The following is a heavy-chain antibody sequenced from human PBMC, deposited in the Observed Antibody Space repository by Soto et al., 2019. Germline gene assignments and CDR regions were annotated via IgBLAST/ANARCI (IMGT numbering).Heavy chain of an antibody. CDR1: GFTFSSYA. CDR3: AKAPYNCSYYDYGMDV. V-gene: IGHV3-23*01. D-gene: IGHD1-20*01. Sequence: EVQLLESGGGLVQPGGSLRLSCAASGFTFSSYAISWVLQAPGKGLEWVSAISGSGGSTYYADSVKGRFTISRDNSKNTLYLQMNSLRAEDTAVYYCAKAPYNCSYYDYGMDVWRQATTVTVSS. J-gene: IGHJ6*01. CDR2: ISGSGGST.